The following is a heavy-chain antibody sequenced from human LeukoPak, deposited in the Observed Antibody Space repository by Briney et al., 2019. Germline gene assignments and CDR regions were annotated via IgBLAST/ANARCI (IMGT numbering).Heavy chain of an antibody. V-gene: IGHV3-23*01. CDR2: ISDRTGRT. CDR3: AKPSYGDPLDSFDV. D-gene: IGHD4-17*01. CDR1: GFTFNTYV. Sequence: GETLRLSCAASGFTFNTYVMNWVRQAPGKGLEWGSSISDRTGRTYYADSVKGRFIISRDNAKDTLFLQMNSLRADDTAIYYCAKPSYGDPLDSFDVWGQGTMVTVSS. J-gene: IGHJ3*01.